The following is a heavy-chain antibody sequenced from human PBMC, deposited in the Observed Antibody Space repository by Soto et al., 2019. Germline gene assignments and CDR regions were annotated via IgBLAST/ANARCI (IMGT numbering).Heavy chain of an antibody. V-gene: IGHV4-30-4*01. J-gene: IGHJ6*02. Sequence: QVQLQESGPGLVKPSQTLSLTCTVSGGSISSGDYYWSWICQPPGKGLEWIGYIYYSGSTYYNPSLKSRVTISVDTSKNQFSLKLSSVTAADTAVYYCARASVGVTIFGVVIEYYYYGMDVWGQGTTVTVSS. CDR3: ARASVGVTIFGVVIEYYYYGMDV. CDR2: IYYSGST. CDR1: GGSISSGDYY. D-gene: IGHD3-3*01.